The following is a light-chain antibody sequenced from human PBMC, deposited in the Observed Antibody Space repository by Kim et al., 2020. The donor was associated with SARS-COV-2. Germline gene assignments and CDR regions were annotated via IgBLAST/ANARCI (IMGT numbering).Light chain of an antibody. CDR1: SYNIGSIY. V-gene: IGLV1-47*01. CDR2: RND. Sequence: TPGQKVTISCSGGSYNIGSIYVSWYQQVQGRAPKLLIYRNDQRASGVPDRFSASKSGTSATLAISGLRSEDEADYYCATWGDSVSGRVFGGGTQLTVL. J-gene: IGLJ3*02. CDR3: ATWGDSVSGRV.